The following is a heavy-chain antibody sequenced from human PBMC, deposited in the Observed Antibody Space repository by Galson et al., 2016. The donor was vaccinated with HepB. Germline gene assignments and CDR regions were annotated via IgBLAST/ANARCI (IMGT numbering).Heavy chain of an antibody. V-gene: IGHV3-30*06. D-gene: IGHD6-13*01. CDR1: GFTFSTYV. CDR3: ARATDSSWHNFDY. Sequence: SLRLSCAGSGFTFSTYVMHWVRQAPGKGPQWVTVISNDGNIKTYADSVKGRFTISRDNSRNTVFLQMNSLGPEDTAVYCCARATDSSWHNFDYWGQGTLVTVSS. J-gene: IGHJ4*02. CDR2: ISNDGNIK.